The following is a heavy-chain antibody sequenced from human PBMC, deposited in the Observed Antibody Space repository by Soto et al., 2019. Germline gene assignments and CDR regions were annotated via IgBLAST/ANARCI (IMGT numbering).Heavy chain of an antibody. CDR3: ARVPNYYGSGSHFDP. J-gene: IGHJ5*02. CDR2: IYYSGST. Sequence: QVQLQESGPGLVKPSQTLSLTCTVSGGSISSGDYYWSWIRQPPGKGLEWIGYIYYSGSTYYNPSLKSRVTISVDTSKNQFSLKLSSVTAADTAVYYCARVPNYYGSGSHFDPWGQGTLVTVSS. D-gene: IGHD3-10*01. V-gene: IGHV4-30-4*01. CDR1: GGSISSGDYY.